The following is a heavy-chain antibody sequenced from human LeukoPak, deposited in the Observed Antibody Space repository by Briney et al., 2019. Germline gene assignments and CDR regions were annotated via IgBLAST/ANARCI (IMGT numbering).Heavy chain of an antibody. Sequence: ASVKVSCEASGYTFGAHYIHWLRQAPGQGLEYMGWINPTAGDTRFAEKSKGRVTLTRDTSTNTVYMELTGLTLADTAVYYCARGMFSSSESFDVWGQGAMVVVSS. J-gene: IGHJ3*01. CDR1: GYTFGAHY. CDR2: INPTAGDT. D-gene: IGHD1-14*01. CDR3: ARGMFSSSESFDV. V-gene: IGHV1-2*02.